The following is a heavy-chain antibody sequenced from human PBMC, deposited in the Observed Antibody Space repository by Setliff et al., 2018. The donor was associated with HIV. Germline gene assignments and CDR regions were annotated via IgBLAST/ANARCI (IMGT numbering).Heavy chain of an antibody. CDR2: IYSSGST. D-gene: IGHD5-18*01. CDR3: ARDPGYTSGSTFHFDY. Sequence: SETLSLTCSVSGGSMSGYYWNWIRQPAGKGLEWIGRIYSSGSTNHNPSLKSRVTMSVDASKNQFSLSLSSVTAADTAVYFCARDPGYTSGSTFHFDYWGQGTLVTVSS. CDR1: GGSMSGYY. J-gene: IGHJ4*02. V-gene: IGHV4-4*07.